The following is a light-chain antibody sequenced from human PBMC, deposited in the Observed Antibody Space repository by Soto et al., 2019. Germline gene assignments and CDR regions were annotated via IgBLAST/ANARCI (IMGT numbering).Light chain of an antibody. CDR1: QSVSNN. CDR3: QQYNAWPLY. J-gene: IGKJ4*01. Sequence: EIVLTQSPATLSVSPGERATLSCRASQSVSNNLAWYQQKPGQPPRLLIYFASTRATGVPARFSGSGSGTELTLTITSLQSEDSAVYYCQQYNAWPLYFGGGTKVESK. V-gene: IGKV3-15*01. CDR2: FAS.